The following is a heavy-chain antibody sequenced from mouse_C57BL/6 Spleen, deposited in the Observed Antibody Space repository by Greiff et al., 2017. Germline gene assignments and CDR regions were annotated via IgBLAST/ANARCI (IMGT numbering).Heavy chain of an antibody. J-gene: IGHJ1*03. CDR1: GYTFTDYY. CDR2: INPNNGGT. V-gene: IGHV1-26*01. Sequence: VQLQQSGPELVKPGASVKISCKASGYTFTDYYMNWVKQSHGKSLEWIGDINPNNGGTSYNQKFKGKATLTVDKSSSTAYMELRSLTSEDSAVYYCARGSLRNWYFDVWGTGTTVTVSS. D-gene: IGHD2-12*01. CDR3: ARGSLRNWYFDV.